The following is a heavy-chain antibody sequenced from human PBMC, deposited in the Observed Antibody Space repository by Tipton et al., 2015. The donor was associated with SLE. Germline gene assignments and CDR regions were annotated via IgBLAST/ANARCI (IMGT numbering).Heavy chain of an antibody. Sequence: TLSLTCTVSGGSISSYYWGWIRQPPGKGLEWIGSIYYSGSTYYNPSLKSRVTISVDTSKNQFSLKLSSVTAADTAVYYCARGREYQLRYCAFDIWGQGTMVTVSS. V-gene: IGHV4-39*07. CDR2: IYYSGST. J-gene: IGHJ3*02. D-gene: IGHD2-2*02. CDR3: ARGREYQLRYCAFDI. CDR1: GGSISSYY.